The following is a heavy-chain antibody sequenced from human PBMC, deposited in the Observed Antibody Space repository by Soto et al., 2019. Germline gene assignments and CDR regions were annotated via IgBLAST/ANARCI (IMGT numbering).Heavy chain of an antibody. V-gene: IGHV1-2*04. Sequence: QVQLVQSGAEVKKPGSSVTVSCKSSGYTFTGYYMHWVRQAPGQGLEWMGWINPNSGGTKYAQKFQGWVTMTRERSISTDDMELSRLRSDDTAVYYCARGPNYYYYMDVWGRGTTVTVSS. CDR1: GYTFTGYY. J-gene: IGHJ6*03. CDR3: ARGPNYYYYMDV. CDR2: INPNSGGT.